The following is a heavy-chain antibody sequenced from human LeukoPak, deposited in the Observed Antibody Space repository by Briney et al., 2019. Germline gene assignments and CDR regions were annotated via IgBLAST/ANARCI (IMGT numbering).Heavy chain of an antibody. D-gene: IGHD6-13*01. CDR1: GGFLSSSSDY. CDR3: ARDQQQLVHHFDY. CDR2: VYYSGKT. V-gene: IGHV4-39*02. J-gene: IGHJ4*02. Sequence: PSETLSLTCTVSGGFLSSSSDYWGRSRRPPGRGLEWLGSVYYSGKTYYNASLASRLTLSVDTSKNQFSLKLSSVTAADTAVYSCARDQQQLVHHFDYWGQGTLVTVSS.